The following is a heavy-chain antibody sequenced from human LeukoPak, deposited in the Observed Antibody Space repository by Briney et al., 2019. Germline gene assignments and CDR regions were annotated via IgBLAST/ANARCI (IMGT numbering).Heavy chain of an antibody. D-gene: IGHD6-19*01. CDR1: GFTFSSYS. V-gene: IGHV3-33*01. Sequence: GRSLRLSCSASGFTFSSYSMNWVRQAPGKGLEWVAVIWYDGSNPGYADSVRGRFTISRDNSKNTVYLQMNNLRAEDTAVYYCETQSSSGWCFDDWGQGTLVTVSS. CDR2: IWYDGSNP. CDR3: ETQSSSGWCFDD. J-gene: IGHJ4*02.